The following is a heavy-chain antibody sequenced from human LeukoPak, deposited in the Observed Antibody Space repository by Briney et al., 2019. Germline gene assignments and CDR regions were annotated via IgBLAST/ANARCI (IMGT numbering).Heavy chain of an antibody. CDR3: AGPLKSIAARYFDL. Sequence: GASVKVSCKASGGTFSSYAISWVRQAPGQGLEWMGRIIPILGIINYAQKFQGRVTITADKSTGTAYMELSSLRSEDTAVYYCAGPLKSIAARYFDLWGRGTLVTVSS. CDR2: IIPILGII. D-gene: IGHD6-6*01. J-gene: IGHJ2*01. CDR1: GGTFSSYA. V-gene: IGHV1-69*04.